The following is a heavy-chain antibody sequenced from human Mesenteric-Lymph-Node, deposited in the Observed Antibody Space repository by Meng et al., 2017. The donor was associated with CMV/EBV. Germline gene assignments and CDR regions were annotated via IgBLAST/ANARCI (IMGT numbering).Heavy chain of an antibody. CDR2: IRYDGSNE. V-gene: IGHV3-30*02. CDR1: GFTFSNYG. D-gene: IGHD5-12*01. CDR3: ARGIEWLRYEFDY. J-gene: IGHJ4*02. Sequence: GESLKISCAASGFTFSNYGMHWVRQAPGKGLECVSFIRYDGSNEYYADSLKGRFTISRDNARNSLYLQMNSLRAEDTAVYHCARGIEWLRYEFDYWGPGTPVTVSS.